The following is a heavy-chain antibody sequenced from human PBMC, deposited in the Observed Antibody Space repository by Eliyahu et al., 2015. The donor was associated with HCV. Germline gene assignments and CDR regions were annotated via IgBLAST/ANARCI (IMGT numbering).Heavy chain of an antibody. V-gene: IGHV4-31*03. D-gene: IGHD2-2*01. J-gene: IGHJ4*02. CDR2: IYYSGST. Sequence: QVQLQESGPGLVKPSQTXSLTCXXSGXSISXGXSYWSWIRQHPGKXLEWXGXIYYSGSTYYNPSLKSRVTISVDTSKNQFSLKLSSVTAADTAVYYCARGTDIVVVPAATIFDYWGQGTLVTVSS. CDR1: GXSISXGXSY. CDR3: ARGTDIVVVPAATIFDY.